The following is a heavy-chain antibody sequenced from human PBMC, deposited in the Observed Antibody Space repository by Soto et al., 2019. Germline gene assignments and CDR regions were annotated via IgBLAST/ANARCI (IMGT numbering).Heavy chain of an antibody. V-gene: IGHV3-33*01. D-gene: IGHD1-26*01. CDR1: GFTFSSYG. CDR2: IWYDGSNK. CDR3: ARDFGAGAMAPYYFDY. Sequence: GGSLRLSCAASGFTFSSYGMHWVRQAPGKGLEGVAVIWYDGSNKYYADSVKGRFTISRDNSKNTLYLQMNSLRAEDTAVYYCARDFGAGAMAPYYFDYWGQGTLVTVSS. J-gene: IGHJ4*02.